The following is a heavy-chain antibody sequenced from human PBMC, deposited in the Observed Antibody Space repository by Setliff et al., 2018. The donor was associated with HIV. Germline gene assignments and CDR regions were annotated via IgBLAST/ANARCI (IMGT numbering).Heavy chain of an antibody. V-gene: IGHV4-61*09. CDR2: VYSSGST. CDR1: GVSLGAGNFY. CDR3: ARRGVGATHRFFNY. Sequence: TLSLTCTVSGVSLGAGNFYWTWIRQPAGKGLEWIGHVYSSGSTYYNPSLKSRVTISLDTSKSQFSLKLNSVTAADTAIYFCARRGVGATHRFFNYWGQGTLVTVSS. J-gene: IGHJ4*02. D-gene: IGHD1-26*01.